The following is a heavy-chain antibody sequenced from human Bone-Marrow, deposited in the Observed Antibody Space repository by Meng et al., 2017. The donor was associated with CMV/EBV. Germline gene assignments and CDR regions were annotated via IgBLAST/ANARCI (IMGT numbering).Heavy chain of an antibody. V-gene: IGHV3-15*01. CDR3: AREEAGGCSSTSCYTSEWFDP. Sequence: GESLKISCAASGFTFSSYAMHWVRQAPGRGLEWVGRIKSKTDGGTTDYAAPVKGRFTISRDNSKNTLYLQMNSLRAEDTAVYYCAREEAGGCSSTSCYTSEWFDPWGQGTLVTVSS. CDR1: GFTFSSYA. J-gene: IGHJ5*02. D-gene: IGHD2-2*02. CDR2: IKSKTDGGTT.